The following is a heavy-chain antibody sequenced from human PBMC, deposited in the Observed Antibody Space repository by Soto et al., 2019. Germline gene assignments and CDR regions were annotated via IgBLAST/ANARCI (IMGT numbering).Heavy chain of an antibody. V-gene: IGHV1-8*01. CDR3: AREGLGITMVRGVPLDYYGMDA. CDR2: MNPNSGNT. Sequence: ASVKVSCKASGYTFTSYDINWVRQATGQGLEWMGWMNPNSGNTGYAQKFQGRVTMTRNTSISTAYMELSSLRSEDTAVYYCAREGLGITMVRGVPLDYYGMDAWGQGTTVTVSS. CDR1: GYTFTSYD. D-gene: IGHD3-10*01. J-gene: IGHJ6*02.